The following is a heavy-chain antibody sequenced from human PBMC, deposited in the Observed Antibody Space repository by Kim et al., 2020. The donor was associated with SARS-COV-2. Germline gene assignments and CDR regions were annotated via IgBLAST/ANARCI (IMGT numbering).Heavy chain of an antibody. V-gene: IGHV4-59*08. Sequence: KSRVTISVDTSKNQFSLKLSSVTAADTAVYYCARHLDFWSGYDYYYGMDVWGQGTTVTVSS. D-gene: IGHD3-3*01. J-gene: IGHJ6*02. CDR3: ARHLDFWSGYDYYYGMDV.